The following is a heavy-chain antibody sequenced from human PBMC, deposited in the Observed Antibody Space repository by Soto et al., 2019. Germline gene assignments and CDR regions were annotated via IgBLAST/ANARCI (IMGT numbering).Heavy chain of an antibody. D-gene: IGHD2-8*01. V-gene: IGHV1-69*12. J-gene: IGHJ6*02. CDR1: GGTFSSYA. CDR2: IIPIFGTP. CDR3: ACTRSANYYYGMDV. Sequence: QVQLVQSGAEVKKPGSSVKVSCKASGGTFSSYAISWVRQAPGQGLEWMGGIIPIFGTPDYAQKCQGRVTITADESTSTAYMELSSLRAEDTAVYDCACTRSANYYYGMDVWGQGTTVTVSS.